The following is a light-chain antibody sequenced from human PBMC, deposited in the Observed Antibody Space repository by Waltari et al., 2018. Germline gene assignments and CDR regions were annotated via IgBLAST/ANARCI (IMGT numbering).Light chain of an antibody. V-gene: IGLV1-40*01. Sequence: QSVLTQPPSVSGAPGQRVTISCTGSSSNIGTGFEVHWYQQLPVTAPKLLIYGDTTRPAGVPARFSGSKSGTSASLAITGRQAEDEADYYCQSFDSSLSGWVFGGGTKLTVL. J-gene: IGLJ3*02. CDR3: QSFDSSLSGWV. CDR2: GDT. CDR1: SSNIGTGFE.